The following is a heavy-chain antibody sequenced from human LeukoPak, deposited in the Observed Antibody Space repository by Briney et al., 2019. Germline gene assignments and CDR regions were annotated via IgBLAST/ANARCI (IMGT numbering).Heavy chain of an antibody. CDR3: ARDGGDKSWLQSYYFDH. J-gene: IGHJ4*02. Sequence: GGSLTLSCAATGFIFSSYWMSWVRQAPGKGLEWVANIKQDGSEKYYVDSVKGRFTISRDKAKNSLYLQVNRLRADDTAFYDCARDGGDKSWLQSYYFDHWGQGTLVTVSS. V-gene: IGHV3-7*03. CDR2: IKQDGSEK. D-gene: IGHD5-24*01. CDR1: GFIFSSYW.